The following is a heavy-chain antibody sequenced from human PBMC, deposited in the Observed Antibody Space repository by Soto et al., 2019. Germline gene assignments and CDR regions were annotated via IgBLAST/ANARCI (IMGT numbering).Heavy chain of an antibody. V-gene: IGHV1-18*01. CDR2: ISAYNGNT. CDR3: ARVPAGMGYDSSGYPYYFDY. CDR1: GYTFTSYG. J-gene: IGHJ4*02. Sequence: QVQLVQSGAEVKKPGASVKVSCKASGYTFTSYGISWVRQAPGQGLEWMGWISAYNGNTNYAQKRQGRVTMTTDTSTSTAYMELRSLRSDDTAVYYCARVPAGMGYDSSGYPYYFDYWGQGTLVTVSS. D-gene: IGHD3-22*01.